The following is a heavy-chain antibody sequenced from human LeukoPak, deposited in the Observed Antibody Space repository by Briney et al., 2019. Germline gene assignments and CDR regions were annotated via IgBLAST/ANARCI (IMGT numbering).Heavy chain of an antibody. D-gene: IGHD3-3*01. CDR2: ISSSSSYI. CDR1: GFTFSSYS. CDR3: ARGSTVFGVGKFDY. V-gene: IGHV3-21*04. J-gene: IGHJ4*02. Sequence: GGSLRLSCAASGFTFSSYSMNWVRQAPGKGLEWVSSISSSSSYIYYADSVKGRFTISRDNARNTLYLQMNSLRAEDTAGYYCARGSTVFGVGKFDYWGQGTLVTVSS.